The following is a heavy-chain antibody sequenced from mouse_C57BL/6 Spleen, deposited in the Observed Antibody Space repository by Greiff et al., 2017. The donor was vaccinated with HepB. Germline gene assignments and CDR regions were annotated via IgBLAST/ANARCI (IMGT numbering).Heavy chain of an antibody. V-gene: IGHV1-81*01. CDR1: GYTFTSYG. J-gene: IGHJ2*01. D-gene: IGHD1-1*01. CDR2: IYPRSGNT. Sequence: VQRVESGAELARPGASVKLSCKASGYTFTSYGISWVKQRTGQGLEWIGEIYPRSGNTYYNEKFKGKATLTADKSSSTAYMELRSLTSEDSAVYFCTRDFITTVVATNFDYWGQGTTLTVSS. CDR3: TRDFITTVVATNFDY.